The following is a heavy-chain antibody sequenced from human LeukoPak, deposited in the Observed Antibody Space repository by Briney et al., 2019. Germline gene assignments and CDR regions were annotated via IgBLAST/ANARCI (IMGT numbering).Heavy chain of an antibody. Sequence: GGSLRLSCAASGFTFSSYWMSWVRQAPGKGLEWVANINQDGSEKYYVDSVKGRFTISRDNAKNALYLQMNSLRAEDTAVYYCATAPKGSWGVYYFDYWGQGTLVTVSS. CDR3: ATAPKGSWGVYYFDY. D-gene: IGHD5/OR15-5a*01. J-gene: IGHJ4*02. V-gene: IGHV3-7*01. CDR2: INQDGSEK. CDR1: GFTFSSYW.